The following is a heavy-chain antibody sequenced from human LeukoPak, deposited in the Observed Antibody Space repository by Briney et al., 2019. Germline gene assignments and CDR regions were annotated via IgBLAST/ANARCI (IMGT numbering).Heavy chain of an antibody. J-gene: IGHJ4*02. D-gene: IGHD6-13*01. Sequence: SETLSLTCAVYGGSFSGYYWSWIRQPPGKGLEWIGEINHSGSTNYNPSLKSRVTISVDTSKNQFSLKLSSVTAADTAVYYCARGAVRSWSYYFDYWGQGTLDTV. V-gene: IGHV4-34*01. CDR1: GGSFSGYY. CDR2: INHSGST. CDR3: ARGAVRSWSYYFDY.